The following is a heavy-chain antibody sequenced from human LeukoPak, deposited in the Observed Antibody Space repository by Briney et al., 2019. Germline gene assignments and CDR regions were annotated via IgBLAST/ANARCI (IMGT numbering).Heavy chain of an antibody. V-gene: IGHV3-23*01. CDR2: IRGIGGTT. Sequence: GGSLRLSCAASGFSFSNYAMTWVRQAPGKGLEWDSGIRGIGGTTNYADSVKGRFTISRDNSKNTLFLQMNSLRAEDTAVYYCAKGTYCGGDCYSLFDYWGQGTLVTVSS. CDR3: AKGTYCGGDCYSLFDY. J-gene: IGHJ4*02. CDR1: GFSFSNYA. D-gene: IGHD2-21*02.